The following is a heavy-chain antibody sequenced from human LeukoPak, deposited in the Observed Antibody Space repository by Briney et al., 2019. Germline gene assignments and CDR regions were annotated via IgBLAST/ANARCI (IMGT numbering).Heavy chain of an antibody. V-gene: IGHV4-38-2*02. CDR2: IYHGGST. J-gene: IGHJ4*02. CDR3: AREEDSYGYFDFDY. CDR1: GYSISSGYY. D-gene: IGHD5-18*01. Sequence: SETLSLTCTVSGYSISSGYYWGWIRQPPGKGLEGFGSIYHGGSTYYNPSLKSRVTISADTSTNQFSLKLSAVAAADTAVYYCAREEDSYGYFDFDYWGQGTLVTVSS.